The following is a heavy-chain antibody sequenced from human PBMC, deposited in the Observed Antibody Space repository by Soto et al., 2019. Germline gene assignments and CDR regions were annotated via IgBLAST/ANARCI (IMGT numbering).Heavy chain of an antibody. D-gene: IGHD2-2*02. CDR1: GFTFSSYG. V-gene: IGHV3-30*18. CDR2: ISYDGSNK. CDR3: TKVYCSSTSCYRYGMDV. Sequence: QVQLVESGGGVVQPGRSLRLSCAASGFTFSSYGMHWVRQAPGKGLEWVAVISYDGSNKYYADSVKGRFTISRDNSKNTLYLQMNSLRAEDTAVYYCTKVYCSSTSCYRYGMDVWGQGTTVTVSS. J-gene: IGHJ6*02.